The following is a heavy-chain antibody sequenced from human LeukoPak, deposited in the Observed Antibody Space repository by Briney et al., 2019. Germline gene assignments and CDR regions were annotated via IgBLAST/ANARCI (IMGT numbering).Heavy chain of an antibody. Sequence: GRSLRLSCAASGFTFSSYAMHWVRQAPGKGLEWVAVISYDGSNKYYADSVKGRFTISRDNSKNTLYLQMNSLRAEDTAVYYCARVLGAYGSGSYSRHDAFDIWGQGTMVTVSS. D-gene: IGHD3-10*01. CDR1: GFTFSSYA. J-gene: IGHJ3*02. CDR2: ISYDGSNK. V-gene: IGHV3-30-3*01. CDR3: ARVLGAYGSGSYSRHDAFDI.